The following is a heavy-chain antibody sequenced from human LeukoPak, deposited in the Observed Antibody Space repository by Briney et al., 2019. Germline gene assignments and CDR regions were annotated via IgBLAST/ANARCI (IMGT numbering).Heavy chain of an antibody. J-gene: IGHJ5*02. Sequence: GASVKVSCKASGGTFSNYAISWVRQAPGQGLEWMGGIIPIFGSANYAQKFRGRVTITTDESTSTAYMELSSLRSEDTAMYYCASTRYCSSTSCYIKDWFDPWGQGTLVTVSS. CDR3: ASTRYCSSTSCYIKDWFDP. D-gene: IGHD2-2*02. CDR1: GGTFSNYA. V-gene: IGHV1-69*05. CDR2: IIPIFGSA.